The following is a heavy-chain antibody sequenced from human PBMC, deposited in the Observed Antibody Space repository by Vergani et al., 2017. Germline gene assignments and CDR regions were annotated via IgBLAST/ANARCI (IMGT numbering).Heavy chain of an antibody. CDR3: ARGLVQRGPLYYYYYYMDV. V-gene: IGHV4-59*01. J-gene: IGHJ6*03. D-gene: IGHD6-19*01. CDR2: IYYSGSS. Sequence: QVQLQESGPGLVKPSETLSLTCTVSGGSISSYYWSWIRQPPGKGLEWIGYIYYSGSSNYNPSLKSRVTISVDTSKNQFSLKLSSVTAADTAVYYCARGLVQRGPLYYYYYYMDVWGKGTTVTVSS. CDR1: GGSISSYY.